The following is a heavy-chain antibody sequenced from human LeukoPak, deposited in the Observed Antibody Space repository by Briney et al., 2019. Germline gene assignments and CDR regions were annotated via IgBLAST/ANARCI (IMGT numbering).Heavy chain of an antibody. J-gene: IGHJ4*02. Sequence: PGGSLRLSCAASGFPFSSYAMTWVRQAPGKGLEWVSAIGATGGDLYYAGSVKGRFTISRDNSKNTLYLQIHSLRAEDTAIYYCAKYLAAGKFYFDYWGQGTLVTVSS. D-gene: IGHD6-13*01. CDR3: AKYLAAGKFYFDY. CDR1: GFPFSSYA. V-gene: IGHV3-23*01. CDR2: IGATGGDL.